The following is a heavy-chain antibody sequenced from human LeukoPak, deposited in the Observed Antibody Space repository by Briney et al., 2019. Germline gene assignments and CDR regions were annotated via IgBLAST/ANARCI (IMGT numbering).Heavy chain of an antibody. CDR1: GYSFTTYW. J-gene: IGHJ4*02. CDR3: ARIGDYYAYYFDY. CDR2: IYPGDSDT. V-gene: IGHV5-51*01. Sequence: GESLQISCKGSGYSFTTYWIGWVRQVPGKGLEWMGIIYPGDSDTRYSPSFQGQVTISADKSISTAYLQWSSLKASDTAMYYCARIGDYYAYYFDYWGQGTLVTVSS. D-gene: IGHD4-17*01.